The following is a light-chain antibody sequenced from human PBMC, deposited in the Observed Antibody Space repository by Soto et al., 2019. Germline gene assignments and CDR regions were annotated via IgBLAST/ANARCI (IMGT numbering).Light chain of an antibody. CDR1: SFNIGAGYD. CDR2: NNI. Sequence: QSVLTQPPSVSGAPGQRVTISFTGSSFNIGAGYDVHWYQQLPGTAPKLLIYNNINRPSGVPDRFSGSKSGTSASLAITGLQPEDEADYYCQSYDTMLSGPGVFGGGTQLTVL. J-gene: IGLJ2*01. CDR3: QSYDTMLSGPGV. V-gene: IGLV1-40*01.